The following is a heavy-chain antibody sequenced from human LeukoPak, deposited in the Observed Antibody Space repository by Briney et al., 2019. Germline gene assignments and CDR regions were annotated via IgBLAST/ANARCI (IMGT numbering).Heavy chain of an antibody. Sequence: GGSLRLSCAAPGFSFSDYYMSWVRQAPGKGLEWISYITNSGSTIYYAESVKGRFTISRDDAKNSLYLRMNNLRAEDTAVYYCARDRDCGTTTCSVDYWGQGTLVTVSS. D-gene: IGHD2-2*01. J-gene: IGHJ4*02. CDR1: GFSFSDYY. V-gene: IGHV3-11*01. CDR3: ARDRDCGTTTCSVDY. CDR2: ITNSGSTI.